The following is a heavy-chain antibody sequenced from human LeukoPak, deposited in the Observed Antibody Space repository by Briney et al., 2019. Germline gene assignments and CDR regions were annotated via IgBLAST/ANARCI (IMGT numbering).Heavy chain of an antibody. Sequence: GGSLRLSCTASGFTFSDYAINWFRQAPGKGLEWVGFIRSKTYGEAAEYAASVKGRFSISRDDSKSIAYVQMNYLKSADTAVYYCATDRGFCSTTSCYQGWYDPWGQGTLVTVSS. J-gene: IGHJ5*02. CDR3: ATDRGFCSTTSCYQGWYDP. D-gene: IGHD2-2*01. CDR1: GFTFSDYA. CDR2: IRSKTYGEAA. V-gene: IGHV3-49*03.